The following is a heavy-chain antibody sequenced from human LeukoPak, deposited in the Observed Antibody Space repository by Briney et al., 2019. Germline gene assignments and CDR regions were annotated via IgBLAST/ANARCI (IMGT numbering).Heavy chain of an antibody. Sequence: PGGSLRPFCAASGFTFSSYEMNWVRQAPGKGLEWVSYISTSGSTIYYADSVKGRFTVSRDNAKNSLYLQMNSLRADDTAVYYCARYASAWYAVDYWGQGTLVTVSS. CDR3: ARYASAWYAVDY. V-gene: IGHV3-48*03. CDR2: ISTSGSTI. J-gene: IGHJ4*02. D-gene: IGHD6-13*01. CDR1: GFTFSSYE.